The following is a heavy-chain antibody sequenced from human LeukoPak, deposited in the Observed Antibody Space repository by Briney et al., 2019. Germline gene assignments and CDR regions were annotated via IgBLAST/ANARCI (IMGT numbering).Heavy chain of an antibody. CDR3: TTAPARIDY. Sequence: GGSLRLSCAASGFTFRNAWMSWVRQAPGKGLEWVGRIKSKTEGGTTDYAAPVKGRFTISRDDSKNTVYLQMNSLKTEDTAVYYCTTAPARIDYWGQGTLVIVSS. D-gene: IGHD6-25*01. CDR2: IKSKTEGGTT. CDR1: GFTFRNAW. V-gene: IGHV3-15*01. J-gene: IGHJ4*02.